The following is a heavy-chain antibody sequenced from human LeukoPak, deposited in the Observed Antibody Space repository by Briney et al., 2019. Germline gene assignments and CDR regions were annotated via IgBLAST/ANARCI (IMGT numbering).Heavy chain of an antibody. V-gene: IGHV3-23*01. CDR3: AKEEYGSGSLTRVVY. D-gene: IGHD3-10*01. CDR1: GFTFSSYA. CDR2: ISGSGGST. J-gene: IGHJ4*02. Sequence: GGSLRLSCAASGFTFSSYAMSWVRQAPGKGLEWVSAISGSGGSTYYADSVRGRFTISRDNSKNTLYLQMNSLRAEDTAVYYCAKEEYGSGSLTRVVYWGQGTLVTVSS.